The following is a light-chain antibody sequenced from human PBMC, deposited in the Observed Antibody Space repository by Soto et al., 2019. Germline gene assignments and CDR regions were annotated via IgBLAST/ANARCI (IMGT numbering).Light chain of an antibody. J-gene: IGLJ2*01. Sequence: QAVVTQEPSLTVSPGGTVTLTCASSHGTVTSGHYPNWLQQKPGQAPRALIYSTDTRHSWTPARFSGSLLGGKAALTLSGVQPEDEADYYCLLYYGGAVVFGGGTKLTVL. CDR1: HGTVTSGHY. CDR2: STD. CDR3: LLYYGGAVV. V-gene: IGLV7-43*01.